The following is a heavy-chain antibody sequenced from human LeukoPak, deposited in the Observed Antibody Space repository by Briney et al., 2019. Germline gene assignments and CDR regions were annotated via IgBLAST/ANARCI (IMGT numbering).Heavy chain of an antibody. Sequence: GGSLRLSCAASGFTFSSYAMHWVRQAPGKGLEWVAVISYDGSNKYYADSVKGRFTISRDNSKNTLYLQMNSLRAEDTAVYYCARERCSSTSCYLRRFDYWGQGTLVTVSS. CDR2: ISYDGSNK. CDR1: GFTFSSYA. CDR3: ARERCSSTSCYLRRFDY. V-gene: IGHV3-30*01. D-gene: IGHD2-2*01. J-gene: IGHJ4*02.